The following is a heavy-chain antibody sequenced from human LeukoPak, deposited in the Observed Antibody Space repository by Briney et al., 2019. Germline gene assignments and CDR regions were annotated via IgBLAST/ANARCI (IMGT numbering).Heavy chain of an antibody. J-gene: IGHJ4*02. Sequence: SETLSLTCTVSGDSISSNSYYWGWIRQPPGKGLEWIGSIYYSGSTYYNPSLKSRVTISVDTSKNQFSLKLSSVTAADTAVYYCARMATTPFRSVDYWGQGTLVTVSS. CDR2: IYYSGST. V-gene: IGHV4-39*07. D-gene: IGHD5-24*01. CDR1: GDSISSNSYY. CDR3: ARMATTPFRSVDY.